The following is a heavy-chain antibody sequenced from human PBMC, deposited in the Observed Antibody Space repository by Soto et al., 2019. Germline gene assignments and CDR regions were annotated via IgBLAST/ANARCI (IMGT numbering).Heavy chain of an antibody. CDR1: GYSFTSYW. CDR3: ARLPPHDYGDYLPDY. Sequence: GESLKISCKGSGYSFTSYWIGWVRQMPGKGLEWMGIIYPGDSDTRYSPSFQGQVTISADKSISTAYLQWSSLKASDTAMYYCARLPPHDYGDYLPDYWGQGTLVTVSS. J-gene: IGHJ4*02. D-gene: IGHD4-17*01. CDR2: IYPGDSDT. V-gene: IGHV5-51*01.